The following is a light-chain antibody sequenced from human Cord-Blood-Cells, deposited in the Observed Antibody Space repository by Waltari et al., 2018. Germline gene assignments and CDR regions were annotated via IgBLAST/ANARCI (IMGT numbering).Light chain of an antibody. Sequence: EIVLTQSPATQSLSPGERATLSCRASQSVSSYLAWYQQKPGQAPRLLIYDASNRATGIPARFSGSGSGTDFTLTISSLGPEDFAVYYCQQRSNWPRGYSFGQGTKLEIK. CDR3: QQRSNWPRGYS. CDR1: QSVSSY. CDR2: DAS. V-gene: IGKV3-11*01. J-gene: IGKJ2*03.